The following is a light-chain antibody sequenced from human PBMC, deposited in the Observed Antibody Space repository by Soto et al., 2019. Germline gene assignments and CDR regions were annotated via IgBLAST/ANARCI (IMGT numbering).Light chain of an antibody. J-gene: IGLJ2*01. CDR3: SSYTSSTVV. Sequence: QSALTQPASVSGSPGQSITISCTGTSSDVGGYNYVSWYQQHPGKAPKLMIYEVSNRPSGVSNPFSGSKSGNTASLTISGLQSEDEGDYYCSSYTSSTVVFGGGTKLTVL. CDR2: EVS. V-gene: IGLV2-14*01. CDR1: SSDVGGYNY.